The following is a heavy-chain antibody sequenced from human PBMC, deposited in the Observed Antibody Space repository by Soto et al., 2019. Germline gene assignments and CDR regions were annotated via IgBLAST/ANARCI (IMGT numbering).Heavy chain of an antibody. Sequence: SVKVSCKASGFTFTSSAVQWVRQARGQHLEWIGWIVVGSGTTNYAQKFQERVTITRDMSTSTAYMDLSSLRSEDTAVYYCAGVTGITYYYGMDVWGQGTTVTVSS. CDR3: AGVTGITYYYGMDV. J-gene: IGHJ6*02. CDR2: IVVGSGTT. V-gene: IGHV1-58*01. D-gene: IGHD1-7*01. CDR1: GFTFTSSA.